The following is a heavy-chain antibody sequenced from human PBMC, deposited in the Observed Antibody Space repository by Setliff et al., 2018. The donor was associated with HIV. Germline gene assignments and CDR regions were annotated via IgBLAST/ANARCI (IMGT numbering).Heavy chain of an antibody. J-gene: IGHJ4*01. Sequence: ASVKVSCKTSGYRFIGHYLHWVRLAPGQGPEWVGWINPETGDPNYAQKFRGRILMTRDAAITTAFLHVAKLTSDDTAIYYCATGIPSDLDYWGQGTLVTVSS. CDR2: INPETGDP. D-gene: IGHD2-21*01. CDR1: GYRFIGHY. V-gene: IGHV1-2*02. CDR3: ATGIPSDLDY.